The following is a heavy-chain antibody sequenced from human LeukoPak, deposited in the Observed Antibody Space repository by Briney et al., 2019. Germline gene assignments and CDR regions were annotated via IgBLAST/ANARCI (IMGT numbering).Heavy chain of an antibody. CDR1: GLSLSTSGVG. CDR3: AHTQYYFDSGGVDDGFDI. D-gene: IGHD3-22*01. Sequence: SGPTLVNPTQTLTLTCTLSGLSLSTSGVGVGWIRQPPGKALEWLALIYWNDEKRYSPSLKSRLTITKDTSKIQVVLAMTNMDPVDTATYYCAHTQYYFDSGGVDDGFDIWGQGTLVTASS. CDR2: IYWNDEK. V-gene: IGHV2-5*01. J-gene: IGHJ3*02.